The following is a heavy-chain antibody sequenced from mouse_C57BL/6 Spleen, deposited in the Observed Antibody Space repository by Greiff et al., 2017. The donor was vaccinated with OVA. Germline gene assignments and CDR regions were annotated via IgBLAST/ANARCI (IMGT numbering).Heavy chain of an antibody. J-gene: IGHJ1*03. V-gene: IGHV1-53*01. CDR2: INPSNGGT. CDR3: ARARITTVVAPVFDV. CDR1: GYTFTSYW. Sequence: QVQLQQPGTELVKPGASVKLSCKASGYTFTSYWMHWVKQRPGQGLEWIGNINPSNGGTNYNEKFKSKATLTVDKSSSTAYMQRSSLTSEDSAVYYCARARITTVVAPVFDVWGTGTTVTVSS. D-gene: IGHD1-1*01.